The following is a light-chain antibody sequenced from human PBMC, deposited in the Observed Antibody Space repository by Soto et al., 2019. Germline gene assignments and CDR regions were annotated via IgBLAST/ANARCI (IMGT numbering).Light chain of an antibody. V-gene: IGKV3-11*01. CDR2: HAS. J-gene: IGKJ5*01. CDR1: QSVSTY. CDR3: QHRSHWPS. Sequence: SVLAQSPATLSLSPWERATFYCRASQSVSTYLAWYQQTPGQSPSLPIYHASYSATGIPASFSGSGSGTDSTLTISSLEPEDFAVYYRQHRSHWPSFGQGTRLEIK.